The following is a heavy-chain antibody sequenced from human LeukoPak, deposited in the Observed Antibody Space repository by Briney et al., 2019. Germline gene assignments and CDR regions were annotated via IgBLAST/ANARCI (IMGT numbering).Heavy chain of an antibody. V-gene: IGHV4-30-2*01. Sequence: PSQTLSLTCAVSGGSISSGGYSWSWIRQPPGKGLEWIGYIYHSGSTYYNPSLKSRVTISVDRSKNQFSLKLSSVTAADTAVYYCARAPRTYYYDSSGYYPTGYYYGMDVWGQGTTVTVSS. J-gene: IGHJ6*02. CDR2: IYHSGST. CDR1: GGSISSGGYS. D-gene: IGHD3-22*01. CDR3: ARAPRTYYYDSSGYYPTGYYYGMDV.